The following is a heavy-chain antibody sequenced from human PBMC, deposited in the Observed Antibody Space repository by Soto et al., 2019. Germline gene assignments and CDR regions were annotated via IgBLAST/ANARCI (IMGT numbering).Heavy chain of an antibody. CDR1: GFTFSGSA. CDR2: IRSKANNYAT. CDR3: GRPLSGEDYERPLDF. Sequence: GGSLRLSCEASGFTFSGSAMHWVRQASGKGLEWVGRIRSKANNYATVYGTSVKGRFTISREDSKNTAYLQMNSLEIEDTAVYYCGRPLSGEDYERPLDFWGQGTLVTVSS. V-gene: IGHV3-73*01. D-gene: IGHD5-12*01. J-gene: IGHJ4*02.